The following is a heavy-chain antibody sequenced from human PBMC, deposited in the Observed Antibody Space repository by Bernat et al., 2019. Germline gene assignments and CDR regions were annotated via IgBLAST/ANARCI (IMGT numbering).Heavy chain of an antibody. CDR1: GGSISSGGYY. D-gene: IGHD3-3*01. Sequence: QAQLQESGPGLVKPSQTLSLTCTVSGGSISSGGYYWSWIRQHPGKGLEWIGYIYYSGSTYYNPSLKSRVTISVDTSKNQFSLKLSSVTAADTAVYYCARVVSEYYDFWSGDYTPPNWFDPWGQGTLVTVSS. J-gene: IGHJ5*02. CDR3: ARVVSEYYDFWSGDYTPPNWFDP. CDR2: IYYSGST. V-gene: IGHV4-31*03.